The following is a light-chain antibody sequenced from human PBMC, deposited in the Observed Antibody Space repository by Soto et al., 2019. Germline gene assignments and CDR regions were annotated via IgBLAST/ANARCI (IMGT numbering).Light chain of an antibody. CDR3: SSYTSSSRPYV. CDR1: SSEGVGYNY. J-gene: IGLJ1*01. CDR2: DVS. V-gene: IGLV2-14*03. Sequence: QSVLTQPASASGLPAGSLPISGTGTSSEGVGYNYFSWYQHHPGTATKLMIYDVSNRPSGVSNRFSGSKSGNTASLTISGLQSEDEDDYSCSSYTSSSRPYVFGTG.